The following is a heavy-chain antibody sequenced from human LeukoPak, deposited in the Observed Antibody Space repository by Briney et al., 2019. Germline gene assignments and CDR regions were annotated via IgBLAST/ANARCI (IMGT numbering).Heavy chain of an antibody. D-gene: IGHD2-15*01. CDR3: ARDHCSGGSCPPANMDY. Sequence: ASVKVSCKASGYTFTNYGISWVRQAPGQGLEWMGWISAYNGNTNYAQKLQGRVTMTTDTSTSTAYMELRSLRSDDTAVYYCARDHCSGGSCPPANMDYWGQGTLVTVSS. J-gene: IGHJ4*02. CDR1: GYTFTNYG. V-gene: IGHV1-18*01. CDR2: ISAYNGNT.